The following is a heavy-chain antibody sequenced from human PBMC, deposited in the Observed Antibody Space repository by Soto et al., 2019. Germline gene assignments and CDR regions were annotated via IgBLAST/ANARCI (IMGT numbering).Heavy chain of an antibody. J-gene: IGHJ4*02. CDR1: GYTFTSYG. CDR2: ISTYKGNT. Sequence: QVQLVQSGPEVKKPGASVKVSCKTSGYTFTSYGISWVRQAPGQGLEWMVWISTYKGNTNYAQKFQGRITMTTDTSTSTAYMELRSLTSDDTAVYYCATRSSAFDSWCQGTLVTVSS. CDR3: ATRSSAFDS. V-gene: IGHV1-18*01.